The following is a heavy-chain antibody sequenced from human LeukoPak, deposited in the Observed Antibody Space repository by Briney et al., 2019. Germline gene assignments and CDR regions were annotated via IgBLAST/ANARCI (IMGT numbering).Heavy chain of an antibody. CDR1: GFTFSNAW. Sequence: PGGSLRLSCAASGFTFSNAWMSWVRQAPGKGLEWVGRIKSKTDCGTTDYAAPVKGRFTISRDDSKNTLYLQMNSLKTEDTAVYYCTTDRSEGHNYDFWSGYYTGGDFFDYWGQGTLVTVSS. CDR3: TTDRSEGHNYDFWSGYYTGGDFFDY. CDR2: IKSKTDCGTT. D-gene: IGHD3-3*01. V-gene: IGHV3-15*01. J-gene: IGHJ4*02.